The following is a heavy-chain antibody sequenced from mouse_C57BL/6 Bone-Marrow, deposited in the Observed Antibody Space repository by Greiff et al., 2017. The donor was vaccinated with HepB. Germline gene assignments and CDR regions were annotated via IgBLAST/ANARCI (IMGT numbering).Heavy chain of an antibody. V-gene: IGHV1-19*01. CDR2: INPYNGGT. CDR1: GSTFTDYY. CDR3: ARWGDYDVFDY. J-gene: IGHJ2*01. Sequence: EVKLMESGPVLVKPGASVKMSCKASGSTFTDYYMNWVKQSHGKSLEWIGVINPYNGGTSYNQKFKGKATLTVDKSSSTAYMELNSLTSEDSAVYYCARWGDYDVFDYWGQGTTLTVSS. D-gene: IGHD2-4*01.